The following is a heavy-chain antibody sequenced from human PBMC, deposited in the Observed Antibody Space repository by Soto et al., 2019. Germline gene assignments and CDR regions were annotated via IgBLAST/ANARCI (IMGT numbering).Heavy chain of an antibody. CDR1: GFTFSSYA. J-gene: IGHJ3*02. CDR2: ISGSGGST. CDR3: AKVNGRAGTGAFDI. V-gene: IGHV3-23*01. D-gene: IGHD6-13*01. Sequence: GESLKISCAASGFTFSSYAMSWVRQAPGKGLEWVSAISGSGGSTYYADSVKGRFTISRDNSKNTLYLQMNSLRAEDTAVYYCAKVNGRAGTGAFDIWGQGTMVTVSS.